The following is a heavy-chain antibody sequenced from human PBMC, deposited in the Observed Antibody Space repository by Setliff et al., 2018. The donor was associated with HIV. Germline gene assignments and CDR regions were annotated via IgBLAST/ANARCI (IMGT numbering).Heavy chain of an antibody. CDR1: GYTFTNYW. V-gene: IGHV5-51*01. CDR2: IYPGDSDT. J-gene: IGHJ4*02. CDR3: ARHLYDFWSGRDQGLAF. Sequence: GESLKISCKGSGYTFTNYWIAWVRQMPGKGLEWMGIIYPGDSDTRYSPSFQGQVTISVDKSINTAYLQWSSLKSSDTAMYYSARHLYDFWSGRDQGLAFWGQGTLVTVSS. D-gene: IGHD3-3*01.